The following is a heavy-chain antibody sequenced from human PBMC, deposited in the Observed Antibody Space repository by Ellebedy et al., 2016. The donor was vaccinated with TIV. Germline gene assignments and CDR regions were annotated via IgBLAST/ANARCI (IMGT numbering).Heavy chain of an antibody. CDR1: EFTFSGYW. V-gene: IGHV3-74*01. CDR2: ITSDGSET. CDR3: ARNGVWGGDY. D-gene: IGHD2-8*01. Sequence: GESLKISXAASEFTFSGYWMTWVRQVPGKGLVWVALITSDGSETYYADSVKGRFTISRDNAKNTLYLQMNSLRAEDTAVYYCARNGVWGGDYWGQGTLVTVSS. J-gene: IGHJ4*02.